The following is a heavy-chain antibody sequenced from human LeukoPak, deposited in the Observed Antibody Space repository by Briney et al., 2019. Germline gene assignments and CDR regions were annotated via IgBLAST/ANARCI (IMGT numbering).Heavy chain of an antibody. CDR2: IDPGDSDT. CDR3: ARSAGYSSGWHQGAFDY. J-gene: IGHJ4*02. Sequence: GESLKISCQVSGYSFTNYWIGWVRQMPGKGLEWMGSIDPGDSDTRYSPSFQGQVTISADKSISTAYLQWSSLKASDTAMYYCARSAGYSSGWHQGAFDYWGQGTLVTVSS. CDR1: GYSFTNYW. V-gene: IGHV5-51*01. D-gene: IGHD6-19*01.